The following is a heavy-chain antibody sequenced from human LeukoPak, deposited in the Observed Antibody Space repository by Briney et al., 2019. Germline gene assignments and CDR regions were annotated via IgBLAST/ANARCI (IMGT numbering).Heavy chain of an antibody. CDR3: ARDGHYSGTNFDF. V-gene: IGHV3-23*01. CDR2: ITGSGAGT. D-gene: IGHD2-2*01. J-gene: IGHJ4*02. Sequence: GGSLRLSCAASTFAFSSYAMTWVRQAPGKGLEWVSSITGSGAGTSYADSVKGRFTVSRDNSKNTLYLQMNSLRAEDTAVYYCARDGHYSGTNFDFWGQGTLVTVSS. CDR1: TFAFSSYA.